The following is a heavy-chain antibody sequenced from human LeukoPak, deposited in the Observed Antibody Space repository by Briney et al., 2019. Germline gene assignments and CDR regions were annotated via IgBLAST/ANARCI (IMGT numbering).Heavy chain of an antibody. Sequence: PSETLSLTCTVSGGSISSYYWSWIRQPPGQGLEWVGEINHSGSTNYNPSLKSRVTISVDTSKNQFSLKLSSVTAADTAVYYCARLYGSGSYYNYWGQGTLVTVSS. D-gene: IGHD3-10*01. J-gene: IGHJ4*02. CDR2: INHSGST. CDR1: GGSISSYY. V-gene: IGHV4-34*01. CDR3: ARLYGSGSYYNY.